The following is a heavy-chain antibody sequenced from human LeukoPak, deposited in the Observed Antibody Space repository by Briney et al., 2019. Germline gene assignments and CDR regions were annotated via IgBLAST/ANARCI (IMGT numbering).Heavy chain of an antibody. CDR3: ARKSGSSGWFDP. CDR1: GGSISSYY. D-gene: IGHD1-26*01. V-gene: IGHV4-59*01. Sequence: PSETLSLTCTVSGGSISSYYWSWIRQPPGKGLEWIGYIYYSGSTNYNPSLKSRVTISVDTSKNQFSLKLSSVTAADTAVYYCARKSGSSGWFDPWGQGTLVTVSS. CDR2: IYYSGST. J-gene: IGHJ5*02.